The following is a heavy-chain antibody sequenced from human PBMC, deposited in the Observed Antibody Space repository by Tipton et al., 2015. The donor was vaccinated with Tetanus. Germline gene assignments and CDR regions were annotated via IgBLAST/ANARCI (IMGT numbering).Heavy chain of an antibody. CDR3: ARLPKHYSASGST. D-gene: IGHD3-10*01. CDR1: GHNSRSYW. Sequence: EVKKPGESLKISCKASGHNSRSYWVSWVRQMPGKGLEWMGLIYPGDSDATYSPSFQGQVTISADKSICTAYLQWTSLKASDTAIYFCARLPKHYSASGSTWGQGTLVTVSS. CDR2: IYPGDSDA. J-gene: IGHJ5*02. V-gene: IGHV5-51*01.